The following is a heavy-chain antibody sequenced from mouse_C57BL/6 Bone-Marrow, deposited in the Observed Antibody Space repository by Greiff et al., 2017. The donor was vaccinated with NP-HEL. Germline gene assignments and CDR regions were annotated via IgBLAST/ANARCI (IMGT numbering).Heavy chain of an antibody. J-gene: IGHJ4*01. CDR2: SRNKANDYTT. V-gene: IGHV7-1*01. CDR1: GFTFSDFY. D-gene: IGHD3-2*02. Sequence: EVKLVESGGGLVQSGRSLRLSCATSGFTFSDFYMEWVRQAPGKGLEWIAASRNKANDYTTEYSASVKGRFIVSRDTSQSILYLQMNALRAEDTAIYYCARESSGGYAMDYWGQGTSVTVSS. CDR3: ARESSGGYAMDY.